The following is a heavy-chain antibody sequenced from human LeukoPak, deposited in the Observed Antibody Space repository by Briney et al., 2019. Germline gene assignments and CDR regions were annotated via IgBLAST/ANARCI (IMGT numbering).Heavy chain of an antibody. CDR1: GFTFSTYA. V-gene: IGHV3-23*01. CDR2: ISGSGGST. CDR3: AKSESTTDYFVDY. J-gene: IGHJ4*02. Sequence: PGGSLRLSCTASGFTFSTYAMSWVRQAPGEGLEWVSGISGSGGSTYYTDSVKGRFTISRDNSRNTLYLQMNSLRAEDTAVYYCAKSESTTDYFVDYWGQGTLVTVSS. D-gene: IGHD2/OR15-2a*01.